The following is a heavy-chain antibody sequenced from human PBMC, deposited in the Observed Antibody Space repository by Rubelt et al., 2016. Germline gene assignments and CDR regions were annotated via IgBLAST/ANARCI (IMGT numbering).Heavy chain of an antibody. CDR2: INTNTGNP. Sequence: QVQLVQSGSELKKPGASVKVSCKASGYTFTSYAMNWVRQAPGQGLEWMGWINTNTGNPTHAQGCTGGFVFSLDTSVSKAYLQISMLRAEDTAVYYCARDPSSWQGWLLWGQGTLVTVSS. V-gene: IGHV7-4-1*02. CDR1: GYTFTSYA. D-gene: IGHD6-13*01. CDR3: ARDPSSWQGWLL. J-gene: IGHJ4*02.